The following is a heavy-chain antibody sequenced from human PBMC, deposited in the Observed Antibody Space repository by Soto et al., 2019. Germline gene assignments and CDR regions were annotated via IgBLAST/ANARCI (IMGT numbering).Heavy chain of an antibody. CDR2: INAGNGNT. J-gene: IGHJ4*02. V-gene: IGHV1-3*01. D-gene: IGHD2-2*01. CDR1: GNTFTSYA. CDR3: ARGLSPYYFDY. Sequence: QVQLVQSGAEVKKPGASVKVSCKASGNTFTSYAMHWVRQAPGQRLEWMGWINAGNGNTKYSQKFQGRVTITRDTSASTAYMELSSLRSEDTAVYYCARGLSPYYFDYWGQGTLVTVSS.